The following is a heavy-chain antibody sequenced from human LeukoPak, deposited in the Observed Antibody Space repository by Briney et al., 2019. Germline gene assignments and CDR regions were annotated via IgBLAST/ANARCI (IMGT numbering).Heavy chain of an antibody. CDR3: AKPNYYDSGGYLFDH. V-gene: IGHV3-23*01. CDR1: GFTFSNYA. D-gene: IGHD3-22*01. Sequence: GGSLRLSCAASGFTFSNYAMSWVRQAPGKGLEWVSGISSSGGSTYYADSVKGRFTISRDNSKNTLYLQMNSLRAEDTAVYYCAKPNYYDSGGYLFDHWGQGTLVTISS. CDR2: ISSSGGST. J-gene: IGHJ4*02.